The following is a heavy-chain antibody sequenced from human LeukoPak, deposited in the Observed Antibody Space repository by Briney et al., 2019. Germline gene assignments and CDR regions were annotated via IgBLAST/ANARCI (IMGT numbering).Heavy chain of an antibody. CDR1: SGSISSGGYY. Sequence: SETLSLTCTVSSGSISSGGYYWSWIRQHPGKGLEWIGYIYYSGSTYYNPSLKSRVTISVDTSKNQFSLKLSSVTAADTAVYYCARGRPESYCGGDCYPPFDYWGQGTLVTVSS. V-gene: IGHV4-31*03. J-gene: IGHJ4*02. CDR3: ARGRPESYCGGDCYPPFDY. D-gene: IGHD2-21*02. CDR2: IYYSGST.